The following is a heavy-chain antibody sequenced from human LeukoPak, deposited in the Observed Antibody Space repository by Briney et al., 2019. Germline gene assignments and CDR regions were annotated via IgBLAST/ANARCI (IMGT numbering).Heavy chain of an antibody. Sequence: ASVKVSCKASGYTSTSYGISWVRQAPGQGLEWMGWISGYNDNTNYAQKVQGRVTMTKDTYTSTAHMELRSLRSDDTAVYYCATDGIEVAGSFDSWGQGTLVTVSS. D-gene: IGHD6-19*01. J-gene: IGHJ4*02. CDR1: GYTSTSYG. CDR3: ATDGIEVAGSFDS. V-gene: IGHV1-18*01. CDR2: ISGYNDNT.